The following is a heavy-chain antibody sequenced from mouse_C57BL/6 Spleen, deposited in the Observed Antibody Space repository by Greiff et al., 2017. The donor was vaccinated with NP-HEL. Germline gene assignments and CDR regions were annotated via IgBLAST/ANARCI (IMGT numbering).Heavy chain of an antibody. J-gene: IGHJ1*03. V-gene: IGHV2-2*01. CDR3: ARRPSHWYFDV. Sequence: TCTVSGFSLTSYGVHWVRQSPGKGLEWLGVIWSGGSTDYNAAFISRLSISKDNSKSQVFFKMNSLQADDTAIYDCARRPSHWYFDVWGTGTTVTVSS. CDR2: IWSGGST. CDR1: GFSLTSYG.